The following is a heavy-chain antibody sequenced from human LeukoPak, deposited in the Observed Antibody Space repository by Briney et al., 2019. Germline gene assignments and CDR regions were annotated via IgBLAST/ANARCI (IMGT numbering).Heavy chain of an antibody. J-gene: IGHJ3*02. CDR2: IYSDGST. CDR3: ARELREHGVFDI. Sequence: GGSLRLSCAASGISVSSNYMSWVRQAPGTGLEWVSEIYSDGSTYYAASVKGRFSISRDKSKNTVYLQMNSLRAEDTAVYYCARELREHGVFDIWGQGTMVTVSS. CDR1: GISVSSNY. V-gene: IGHV3-53*01. D-gene: IGHD1-26*01.